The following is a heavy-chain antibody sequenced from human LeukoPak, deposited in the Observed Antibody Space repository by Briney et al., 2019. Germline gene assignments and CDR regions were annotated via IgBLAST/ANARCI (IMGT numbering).Heavy chain of an antibody. CDR3: ARIHPYSSGWLGFDH. CDR2: INPNSGGT. V-gene: IGHV1-2*02. J-gene: IGHJ4*01. D-gene: IGHD6-25*01. Sequence: WSSVTVSCKASGYTFTGYYMHWVRQAPGQGLEWMGWINPNSGGTNYAQKFQGRVTMTGDTSISTANMELTRPRSDDTAVYYCARIHPYSSGWLGFDHWGQGNLVTVSS. CDR1: GYTFTGYY.